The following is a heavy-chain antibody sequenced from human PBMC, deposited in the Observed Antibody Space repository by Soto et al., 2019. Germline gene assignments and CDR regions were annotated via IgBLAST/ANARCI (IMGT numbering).Heavy chain of an antibody. CDR2: ISYDGSNK. J-gene: IGHJ4*02. V-gene: IGHV3-30*18. Sequence: PGGSLRLSCAASGFTFSSYGMHWVRQAPGKGLEWVAVISYDGSNKYYADSVKGRFTISRDNSKNTLYLQMNSLRAEDTAVYYCAKDSIVVVTAPTFDYWGQGTLVTSPQ. D-gene: IGHD2-21*02. CDR1: GFTFSSYG. CDR3: AKDSIVVVTAPTFDY.